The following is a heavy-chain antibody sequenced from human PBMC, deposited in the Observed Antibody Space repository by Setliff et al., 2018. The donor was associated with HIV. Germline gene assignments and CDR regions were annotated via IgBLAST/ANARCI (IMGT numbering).Heavy chain of an antibody. Sequence: GGSLRLSCASSGFTFSSYAMTWVRQAPGKGLECVAVISGSGGDTYYADSVKGRFVISREKSKSTLYLQMNNLRAEDTAVYHCAKSALLWFGTSNWFDSWGQGTLVTVSS. CDR3: AKSALLWFGTSNWFDS. CDR1: GFTFSSYA. D-gene: IGHD3-10*01. CDR2: ISGSGGDT. V-gene: IGHV3-23*01. J-gene: IGHJ5*01.